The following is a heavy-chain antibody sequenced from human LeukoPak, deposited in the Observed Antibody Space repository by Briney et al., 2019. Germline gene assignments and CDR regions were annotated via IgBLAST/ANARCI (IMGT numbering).Heavy chain of an antibody. D-gene: IGHD6-19*01. CDR1: GFTFDDYA. V-gene: IGHV3-43*02. Sequence: PGGSLRLSCAAAGFTFDDYAMHWVRQAPGKGLEWVSLISGDGGSTYYADSVKGRFTISRDNSKNSLYLQMNSLRTEDTALYYCAKASLPYSSGRYVNWGQGTLVTVSS. CDR2: ISGDGGST. J-gene: IGHJ4*02. CDR3: AKASLPYSSGRYVN.